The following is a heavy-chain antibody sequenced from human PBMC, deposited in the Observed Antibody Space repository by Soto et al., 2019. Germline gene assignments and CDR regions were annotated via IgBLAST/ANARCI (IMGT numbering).Heavy chain of an antibody. CDR1: GYTFSSHG. CDR2: ISTWSGDT. V-gene: IGHV1-18*01. CDR3: ARDNTITREDCFDP. J-gene: IGHJ5*02. Sequence: QVQLVQSGAEVKKPGASVKVSCKPSGYTFSSHGLSWVRQAPGQGLEWLGWISTWSGDTNYAQKFQGRVTMTIDRGTSTAYMEVKSLRSDDTAVYYCARDNTITREDCFDPWGQGTLVPVSS. D-gene: IGHD3-10*01.